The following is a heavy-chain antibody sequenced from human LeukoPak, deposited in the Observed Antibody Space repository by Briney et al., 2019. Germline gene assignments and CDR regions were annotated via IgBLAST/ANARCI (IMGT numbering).Heavy chain of an antibody. Sequence: GGYLRLSASAYRFTFYSNPLSRLAPAPGQGLKGFTNTSNSSTYLSYACIVQGRSTIYRDKDKNSLDLQMNILRAEDTAEYYCARGTVAHFDYWGQGTLVTVSS. CDR1: RFTFYSNP. V-gene: IGHV3-21*01. J-gene: IGHJ4*02. CDR2: TSNSSTYL. CDR3: ARGTVAHFDY. D-gene: IGHD4-23*01.